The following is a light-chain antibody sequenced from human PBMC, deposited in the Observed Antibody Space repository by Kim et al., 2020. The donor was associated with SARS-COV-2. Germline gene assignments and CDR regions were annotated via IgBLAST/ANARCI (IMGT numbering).Light chain of an antibody. J-gene: IGKJ5*01. CDR3: LQHSTYPST. CDR1: QHISND. Sequence: ASVGDRVTITCRASQHISNDLGWYQQNPGRAPKLLIYGASSLQSGVPSRFSGSGSGTEFTLTISSVQPEDFATYFCLQHSTYPSTFGQGTRLEIK. CDR2: GAS. V-gene: IGKV1-17*01.